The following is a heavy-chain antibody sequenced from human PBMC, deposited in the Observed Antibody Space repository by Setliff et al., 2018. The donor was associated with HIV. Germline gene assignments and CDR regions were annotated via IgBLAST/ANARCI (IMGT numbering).Heavy chain of an antibody. Sequence: ETLSLTCTVSGGSINSYYWSWIRQPAGKGLEWIGRIYTSGSANYNPSLKSRVTMSVDTSKNQFSLKLTSVTAADTAVYYCARELTWRGALHYFYYMDVWGEGTTVTVSS. D-gene: IGHD3-16*01. V-gene: IGHV4-4*07. CDR2: IYTSGSA. CDR3: ARELTWRGALHYFYYMDV. CDR1: GGSINSYY. J-gene: IGHJ6*03.